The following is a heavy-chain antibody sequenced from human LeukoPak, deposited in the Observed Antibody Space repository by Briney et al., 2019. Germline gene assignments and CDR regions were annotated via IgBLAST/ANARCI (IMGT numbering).Heavy chain of an antibody. CDR1: GFTFSKYW. J-gene: IGHJ4*02. D-gene: IGHD6-19*01. V-gene: IGHV3-74*01. CDR2: INTDGTVT. CDR3: ATKQWLAPPPDS. Sequence: GGSLRLSCAASGFTFSKYWMLWVRQAPGKGLESVSRINTDGTVTTYADSAEGRFTVSRDNADNTMFLQMNSVRDEDTAVYYCATKQWLAPPPDSWGQGTPVTVSS.